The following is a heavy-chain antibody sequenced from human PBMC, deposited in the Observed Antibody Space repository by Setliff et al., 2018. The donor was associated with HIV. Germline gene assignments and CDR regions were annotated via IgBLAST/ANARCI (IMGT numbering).Heavy chain of an antibody. Sequence: SVKVSCKASGGTFSSYAISWVRQAPGQGLEWMGGIIPILGIANYAQKFQGRVTITADKSTSTAYMELSSLRSEDTAVYYCAITTVTMGNFDYWGQGTLVTVSS. D-gene: IGHD4-17*01. CDR2: IIPILGIA. J-gene: IGHJ4*02. CDR1: GGTFSSYA. V-gene: IGHV1-69*10. CDR3: AITTVTMGNFDY.